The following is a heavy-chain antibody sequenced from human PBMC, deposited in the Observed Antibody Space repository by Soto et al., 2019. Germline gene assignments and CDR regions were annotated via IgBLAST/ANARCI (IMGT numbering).Heavy chain of an antibody. CDR2: INVYNVNT. J-gene: IGHJ4*02. V-gene: IGHV1-18*01. Sequence: QIHLVQSGAEVKKPGASVKVSCKASDNTLTNYGITWVRQAPGQGLEWMGWINVYNVNTNYAQKFQGRVTMTTDTSTSTAYMELRSLRSDDTAIYYCARDQDMFAFGGVIVIPTPSLHWGQGTLVTVSS. CDR1: DNTLTNYG. D-gene: IGHD3-16*02. CDR3: ARDQDMFAFGGVIVIPTPSLH.